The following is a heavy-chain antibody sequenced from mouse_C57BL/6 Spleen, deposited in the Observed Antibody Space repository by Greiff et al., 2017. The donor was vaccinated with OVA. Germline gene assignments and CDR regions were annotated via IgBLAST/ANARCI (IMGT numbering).Heavy chain of an antibody. CDR1: GYAFSSSW. V-gene: IGHV1-82*01. D-gene: IGHD1-1*02. J-gene: IGHJ3*01. Sequence: VHLVESGPELVKPGASVKISCKASGYAFSSSWMNWVKQRPGKGLEWIVRIYTGDGDTNYNGKFKGKATLTADKSSSTAYMQLSSLTSEDSAVYFCAGTGAWFAYWGQGTLVTVSA. CDR2: IYTGDGDT. CDR3: AGTGAWFAY.